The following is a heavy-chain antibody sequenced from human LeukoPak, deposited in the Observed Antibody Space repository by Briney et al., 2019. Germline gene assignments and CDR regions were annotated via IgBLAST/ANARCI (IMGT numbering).Heavy chain of an antibody. J-gene: IGHJ3*02. CDR1: GYSFTTNW. Sequence: GESLKISCKGSGYSFTTNWVGWVRQMPGKGLESMGIIFPGDSDTRYTPSFQGQVIISADKSTGTVYLQWSSLKASDTAMYYCARLHGIATYAFDIWGQGTMVTVSS. CDR2: IFPGDSDT. D-gene: IGHD6-13*01. V-gene: IGHV5-51*01. CDR3: ARLHGIATYAFDI.